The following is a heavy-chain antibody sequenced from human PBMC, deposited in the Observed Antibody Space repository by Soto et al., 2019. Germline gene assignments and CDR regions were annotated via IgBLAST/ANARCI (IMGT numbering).Heavy chain of an antibody. V-gene: IGHV4-34*01. D-gene: IGHD3-9*01. CDR2: INHSGST. CDR1: GGSFSGYY. Sequence: SETLSLTCAVYGGSFSGYYWTWIRQPPGTGLEWFGEINHSGSTNYNPSLKSRVTISVDTSKNQFSLKLSSVTAADTAVYYCARHARYYDILTGYSTLSWFDPWGQGTLVTVSS. CDR3: ARHARYYDILTGYSTLSWFDP. J-gene: IGHJ5*02.